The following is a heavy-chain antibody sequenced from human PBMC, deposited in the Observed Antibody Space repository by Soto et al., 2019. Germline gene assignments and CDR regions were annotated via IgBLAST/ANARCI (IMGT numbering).Heavy chain of an antibody. Sequence: SETLSLTCTVSGGSISSYYWSWIRQPPGKGLEWIGYIYYSGSTNYNPSLKSRVTISVDTSKNQFSLKLSSVTAADTAVYYCARNDYGDRKPPFPDYCGPGTLVTVSS. CDR3: ARNDYGDRKPPFPDY. D-gene: IGHD4-17*01. CDR2: IYYSGST. J-gene: IGHJ4*02. CDR1: GGSISSYY. V-gene: IGHV4-59*01.